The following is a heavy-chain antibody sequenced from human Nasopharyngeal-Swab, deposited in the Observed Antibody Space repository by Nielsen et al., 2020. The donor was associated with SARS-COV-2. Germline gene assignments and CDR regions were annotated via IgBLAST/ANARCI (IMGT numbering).Heavy chain of an antibody. Sequence: ASVKVSCKASGCTFTISGISCVRQAPGQGLECMGCISAYNGRTYYAQKFQGRVTMTTDTSTSTAYMDLRSLRSDDTAVYYCARDPRGPDYWGQGTLVTVSS. J-gene: IGHJ4*02. CDR1: GCTFTISG. D-gene: IGHD6-25*01. V-gene: IGHV1-18*01. CDR2: ISAYNGRT. CDR3: ARDPRGPDY.